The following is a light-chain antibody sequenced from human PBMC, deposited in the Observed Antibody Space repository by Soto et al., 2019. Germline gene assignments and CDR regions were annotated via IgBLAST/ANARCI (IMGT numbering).Light chain of an antibody. CDR2: DAS. J-gene: IGKJ5*01. Sequence: DIQMTQSPSSLSASVGARVPITCQASQDISNYLNWYQQKPGKAPKLLIYDASNLETGVPSRFSGSGSGTDFTFTISSLQPEDIATYYCQQYDNLITFGQGTRLEIK. CDR3: QQYDNLIT. V-gene: IGKV1-33*01. CDR1: QDISNY.